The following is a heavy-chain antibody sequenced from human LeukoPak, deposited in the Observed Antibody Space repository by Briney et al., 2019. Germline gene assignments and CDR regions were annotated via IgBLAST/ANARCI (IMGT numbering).Heavy chain of an antibody. CDR1: GFTYSSYA. CDR3: ARLEEDVVVPAAIFFDC. CDR2: ISGSGDTT. J-gene: IGHJ4*02. V-gene: IGHV3-23*01. D-gene: IGHD2-2*02. Sequence: GGSLRLSCAASGFTYSSYAMSWVRQAPGKGLEWVSSISGSGDTTYYADSVKGRFTISRDNSKNTLFLQMNSLRAEDTAVYYCARLEEDVVVPAAIFFDCWGQGTLVTVSS.